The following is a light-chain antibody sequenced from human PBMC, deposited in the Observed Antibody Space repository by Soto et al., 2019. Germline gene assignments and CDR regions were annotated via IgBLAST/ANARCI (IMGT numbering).Light chain of an antibody. V-gene: IGLV2-14*03. CDR1: SSDVGGYNF. Sequence: QSALTQPASVSGSPGQSITISCTGTSSDVGGYNFVSWYQQHPGKVPKLMIFDVNSRPSGVSDRFSGSKSGNTASLTISGLQAEDGGDYYCSSYTRSSTHVSGSGTKVTVL. CDR3: SSYTRSSTHV. CDR2: DVN. J-gene: IGLJ1*01.